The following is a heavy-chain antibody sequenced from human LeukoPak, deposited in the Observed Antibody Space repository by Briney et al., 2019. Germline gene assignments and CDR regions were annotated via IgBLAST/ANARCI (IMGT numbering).Heavy chain of an antibody. CDR3: ARGYTGYYYYYGMDV. Sequence: SETLSLTCAVYGGSFSGYYWRWIRQSPGKGLEWMGEINHSGSTNYNPSLKSRVTISVDTSKNQFSLKLSSVTAADTAVYYCARGYTGYYYYYGMDVWGQGTTVAVSS. D-gene: IGHD1-1*01. CDR2: INHSGST. V-gene: IGHV4-34*01. J-gene: IGHJ6*02. CDR1: GGSFSGYY.